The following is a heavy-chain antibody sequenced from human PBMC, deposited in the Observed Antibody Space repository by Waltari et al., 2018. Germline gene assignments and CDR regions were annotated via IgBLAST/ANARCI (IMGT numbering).Heavy chain of an antibody. CDR3: AREYYDSRDDSFDV. V-gene: IGHV3-21*06. CDR1: GFTFSSYA. J-gene: IGHJ3*01. D-gene: IGHD3-16*01. Sequence: EKELAESGGGLVKPGGSLRLSCEASGFTFSSYAYNWVRQAPGQGLEWVSYISSGSTYKTYADSVNGRFTVSRDNWNSVFLQMDNLRPEDTGVYYCAREYYDSRDDSFDVWGRGTEVTVSS. CDR2: ISSGSTYK.